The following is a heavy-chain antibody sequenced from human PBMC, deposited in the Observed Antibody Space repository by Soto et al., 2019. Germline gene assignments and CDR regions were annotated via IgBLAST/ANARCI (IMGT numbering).Heavy chain of an antibody. Sequence: EVQLVESGGGLVKPGGSLRLSCAASGFTFSSYSMNWVRQAPGKGLEWVSSISSSSSYIYYAYSVKGRFTISRDNAKNSLYLQMNSLRAEDTAVYYCASLPMVRGVIGSYYYYGMDVWGQGTTVTVSS. D-gene: IGHD3-10*01. CDR3: ASLPMVRGVIGSYYYYGMDV. CDR2: ISSSSSYI. V-gene: IGHV3-21*01. CDR1: GFTFSSYS. J-gene: IGHJ6*02.